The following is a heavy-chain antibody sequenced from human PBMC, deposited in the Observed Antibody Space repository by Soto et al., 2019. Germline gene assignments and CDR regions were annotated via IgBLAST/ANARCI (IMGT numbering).Heavy chain of an antibody. J-gene: IGHJ1*01. CDR3: ARGGGYIQH. V-gene: IGHV3-7*01. Sequence: EVQLVESGGGLVQPGGSLRLSCAASGFTFSNYWMSWVRQAPGKGLEWVATIKQDGNDKNYVDSVKGRFTISRDNARNSLDLQMNSLRAEDTAVYHCARGGGYIQHWGQGTLVTVSS. D-gene: IGHD3-16*01. CDR2: IKQDGNDK. CDR1: GFTFSNYW.